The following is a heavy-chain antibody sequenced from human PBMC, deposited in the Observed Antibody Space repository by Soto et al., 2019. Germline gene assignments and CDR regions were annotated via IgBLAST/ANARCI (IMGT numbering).Heavy chain of an antibody. Sequence: SETLSLTCTVSGGSISSYYWSWIRQPPGKGLEWIGYIYYSGSTNYNPSLKSRVTISVDTSKNQFSLKLNSMTAADTAVYYCARRECSGGPCYFDPWGQGSLVTVSS. J-gene: IGHJ4*02. CDR2: IYYSGST. CDR1: GGSISSYY. D-gene: IGHD2-15*01. V-gene: IGHV4-59*08. CDR3: ARRECSGGPCYFDP.